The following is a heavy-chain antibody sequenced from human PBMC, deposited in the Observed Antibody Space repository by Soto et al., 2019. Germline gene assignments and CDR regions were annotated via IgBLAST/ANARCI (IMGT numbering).Heavy chain of an antibody. D-gene: IGHD2-2*01. CDR2: IYPGDSDT. Sequence: PGESLKISCKGSGYSFTSYWIGWVRQMPGKGLEWMGIIYPGDSDTRYSPSFQGQVTISADKSISTAYLQWSSLKASDTAMYYCGRKGVCHSFGPKLHLFGPWGQGTLVTVSS. J-gene: IGHJ5*02. CDR1: GYSFTSYW. CDR3: GRKGVCHSFGPKLHLFGP. V-gene: IGHV5-51*01.